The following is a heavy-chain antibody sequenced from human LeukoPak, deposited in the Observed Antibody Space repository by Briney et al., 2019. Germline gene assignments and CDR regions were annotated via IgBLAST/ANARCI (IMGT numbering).Heavy chain of an antibody. D-gene: IGHD6-19*01. J-gene: IGHJ4*02. V-gene: IGHV3-48*03. CDR2: IGSSGTTI. CDR1: GFPFSIYE. Sequence: GGSLRLSCAVSGFPFSIYEMNWVRQAPGKGLEWVSNIGSSGTTIYYADPVKGRFSISRDNAKSSLYLQMNSLRVEDTAVYYCALLAVASDFDYWGQGALVTVSS. CDR3: ALLAVASDFDY.